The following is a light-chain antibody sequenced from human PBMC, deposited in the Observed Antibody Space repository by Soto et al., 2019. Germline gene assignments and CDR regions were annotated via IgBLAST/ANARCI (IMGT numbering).Light chain of an antibody. Sequence: EIVLTQSPGTLSLSPGERATLSCRASQSVSVNSLAWYQQKGGQAPRLLIYAASTRATGVPDRFSGTGSGTDFALTISRLEPEDFAVYFCQQFDGSSRALIFGGGTKVQI. J-gene: IGKJ4*01. V-gene: IGKV3-20*01. CDR2: AAS. CDR1: QSVSVNS. CDR3: QQFDGSSRALI.